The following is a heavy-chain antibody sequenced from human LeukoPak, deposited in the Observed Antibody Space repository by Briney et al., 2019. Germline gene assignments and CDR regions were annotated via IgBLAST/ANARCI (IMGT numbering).Heavy chain of an antibody. D-gene: IGHD3-9*01. J-gene: IGHJ6*03. CDR1: GGSISSYY. CDR2: IFTSGSA. CDR3: ARRDFYYYYMDV. Sequence: SETLSLTCSVSGGSISSYYWSWIRQPPGKALEWVGYIFTSGSAYYNPSLESRVTISLDTSKNQFSLELSYETAADTAVYYCARRDFYYYYMDVWGKGTTVTVSS. V-gene: IGHV4-4*09.